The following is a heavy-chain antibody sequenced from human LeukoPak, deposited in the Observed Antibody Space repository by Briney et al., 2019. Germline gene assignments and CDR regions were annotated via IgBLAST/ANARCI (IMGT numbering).Heavy chain of an antibody. CDR2: ISYDGSNK. J-gene: IGHJ4*02. Sequence: GRSLRLSCAASGFTFSSYGMHWVRQAPGKGLEWVAVISYDGSNKFYIDSVKGRFAISRDNSKSTLYLQMNSLRAEDTAVYYCAKDGDIVVVPAAMYVYWGQGTLVTVSS. CDR1: GFTFSSYG. D-gene: IGHD2-2*01. CDR3: AKDGDIVVVPAAMYVY. V-gene: IGHV3-30*18.